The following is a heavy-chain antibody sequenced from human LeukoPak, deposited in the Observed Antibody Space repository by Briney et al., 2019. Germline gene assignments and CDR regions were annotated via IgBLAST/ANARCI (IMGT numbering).Heavy chain of an antibody. CDR1: GFTLSSYS. CDR3: VRESDYDFWSGYYNLDY. J-gene: IGHJ4*02. D-gene: IGHD3-3*01. Sequence: GGSLRLSCAASGFTLSSYSMNWVRQAPGKGLEWVSSISSSSSYIYYADSVKGRFTISRDNAKNSLYLQMNSLRAEDTAVYYCVRESDYDFWSGYYNLDYWGQGTLVTVSS. CDR2: ISSSSSYI. V-gene: IGHV3-21*01.